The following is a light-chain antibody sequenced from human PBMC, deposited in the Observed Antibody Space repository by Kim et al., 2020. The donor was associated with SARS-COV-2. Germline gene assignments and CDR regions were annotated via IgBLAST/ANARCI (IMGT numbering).Light chain of an antibody. J-gene: IGKJ1*01. CDR2: KAS. Sequence: ASVGDRVTITGRASQSIGSHLAWYQQKPGRAPKLLIYKASTLESGVPSRFSGSGSGTEFSLSISSLQPDDFATFYCQQYDSSPWTFGRGTKVDIK. V-gene: IGKV1-5*03. CDR1: QSIGSH. CDR3: QQYDSSPWT.